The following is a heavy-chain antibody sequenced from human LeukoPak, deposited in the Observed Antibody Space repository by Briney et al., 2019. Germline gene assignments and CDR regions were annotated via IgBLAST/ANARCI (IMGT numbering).Heavy chain of an antibody. J-gene: IGHJ4*02. D-gene: IGHD6-6*01. CDR1: GGSISSYY. CDR3: ARVVAARWLARRWHFDY. CDR2: IYYSGST. V-gene: IGHV4-59*01. Sequence: SETLSLTCTVSGGSISSYYWSWIRQPPGKGLEWIGYIYYSGSTNYNPSLKSRVTISVDTSKNQFSLKLSSVTAADTAVYYCARVVAARWLARRWHFDYWGQGTLVTVSS.